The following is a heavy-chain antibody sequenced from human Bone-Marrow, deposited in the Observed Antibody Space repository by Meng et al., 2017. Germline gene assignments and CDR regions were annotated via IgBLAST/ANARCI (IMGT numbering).Heavy chain of an antibody. CDR1: GYTFTGYS. CDR3: ANWNDGLLNS. Sequence: QVVQAGAGVKKPGASVKVTCKASGYTFTGYSMHWVRQAPGQGLEWMGRINTKSGDTHYAQRFQGRVTMTGDTSISTAYMELSRLRSDDTAVYYCANWNDGLLNSWGQGTLVTVSS. CDR2: INTKSGDT. V-gene: IGHV1-2*06. D-gene: IGHD1-1*01. J-gene: IGHJ4*02.